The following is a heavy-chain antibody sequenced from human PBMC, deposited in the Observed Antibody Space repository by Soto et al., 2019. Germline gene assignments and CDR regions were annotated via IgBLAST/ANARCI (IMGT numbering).Heavy chain of an antibody. D-gene: IGHD4-17*01. Sequence: SETLSLTCSVSGGSMSKFYWSWIRKTAGKGLEWMGRVYATGTSDYNPSLRSRIAMSVDISKKTFSLRLRSVTAADTGVYYCVRDGSKTLRDGFDPWGQGILVTVS. CDR1: GGSMSKFY. CDR3: VRDGSKTLRDGFDP. J-gene: IGHJ5*02. V-gene: IGHV4-4*07. CDR2: VYATGTS.